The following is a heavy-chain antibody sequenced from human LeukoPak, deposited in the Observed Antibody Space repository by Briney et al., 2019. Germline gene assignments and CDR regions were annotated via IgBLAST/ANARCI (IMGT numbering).Heavy chain of an antibody. CDR2: INSDGSST. D-gene: IGHD4-17*01. CDR3: ARLNYGDYGYNWFDP. V-gene: IGHV3-74*01. Sequence: GGSLRLSCAASGFTFSSYWMHWVRQAPGKGLVWVSRINSDGSSTSYADSVKGRFTISRDTAKNTLYLQMNSLRAEDTAVYYCARLNYGDYGYNWFDPWGQGTLVTVSS. J-gene: IGHJ5*02. CDR1: GFTFSSYW.